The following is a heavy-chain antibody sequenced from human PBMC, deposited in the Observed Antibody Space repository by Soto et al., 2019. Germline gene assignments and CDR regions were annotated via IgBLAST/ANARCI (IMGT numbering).Heavy chain of an antibody. CDR3: ARYGLLGGYPALAPDYYYDMDL. CDR2: MNPNSGNT. CDR1: GYTFTSYD. J-gene: IGHJ6*02. Sequence: ASVKVSCKASGYTFTSYDINWVRQATGQGLEWMGWMNPNSGNTGYAQKFQGRVTMTRNTSISTAYMELSSLRSEDTAVYYCARYGLLGGYPALAPDYYYDMDLWGQGTTVTVSS. D-gene: IGHD5-12*01. V-gene: IGHV1-8*01.